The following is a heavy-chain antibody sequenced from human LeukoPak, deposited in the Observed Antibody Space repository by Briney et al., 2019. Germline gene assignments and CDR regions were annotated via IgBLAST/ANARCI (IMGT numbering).Heavy chain of an antibody. CDR1: GFTVSSNY. V-gene: IGHV3-53*01. CDR2: IYSGGST. Sequence: GGSLRLSCAASGFTVSSNYMSWVRQAPGKGLEWVSVIYSGGSTYYADSVRGRFTISRDNSKNTLYLQMNSLRAEDAAVYYCAGCSSTSCYLGYWGQGTLVTVSS. J-gene: IGHJ4*02. D-gene: IGHD2-2*01. CDR3: AGCSSTSCYLGY.